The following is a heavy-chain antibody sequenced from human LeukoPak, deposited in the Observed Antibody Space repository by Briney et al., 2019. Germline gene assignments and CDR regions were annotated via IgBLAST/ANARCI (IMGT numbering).Heavy chain of an antibody. CDR1: GGSIISDY. CDR2: IYYIGST. J-gene: IGHJ4*02. CDR3: ARVVGATGSSDY. V-gene: IGHV4-59*01. Sequence: ATLSLTCTVSGGSIISDYWSWIRQPPGKGLEWIGYIYYIGSTNYNPSLKSRITISVDTSKSHFSLKLSSVTAADTAVYYCARVVGATGSSDYWGQGTLVTVSS. D-gene: IGHD1-26*01.